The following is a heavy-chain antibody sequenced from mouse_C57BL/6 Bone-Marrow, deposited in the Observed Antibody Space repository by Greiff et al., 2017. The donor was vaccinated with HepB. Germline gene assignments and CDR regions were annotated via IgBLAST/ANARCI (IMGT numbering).Heavy chain of an antibody. CDR2: INPYNGGT. Sequence: EVQLVESGPVLVKPGASVKMSCKASGYTFTDYYMNWVKQSHGKSLEWIGVINPYNGGTSYNQKFKGKATLTVDKSSSTAYMELNSLTSEDSAVYYCAREGGYYFAYWGQGTLVTVSA. CDR1: GYTFTDYY. J-gene: IGHJ3*01. CDR3: AREGGYYFAY. D-gene: IGHD2-3*01. V-gene: IGHV1-19*01.